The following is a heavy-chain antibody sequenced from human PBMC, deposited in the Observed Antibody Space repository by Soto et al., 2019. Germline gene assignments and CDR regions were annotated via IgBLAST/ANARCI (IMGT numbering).Heavy chain of an antibody. V-gene: IGHV4-30-2*02. Sequence: SETLSLTCAVSGGSISSGGYSWSWIRQPPGKGLEWIGYMYHSGSTYYNPSLKSRVTISIDTSKNQFSLKLSSVTAADTAVYYCALHSLNCGGDCYTFDPWGQGNLVTVSS. D-gene: IGHD2-21*02. CDR3: ALHSLNCGGDCYTFDP. J-gene: IGHJ5*02. CDR1: GGSISSGGYS. CDR2: MYHSGST.